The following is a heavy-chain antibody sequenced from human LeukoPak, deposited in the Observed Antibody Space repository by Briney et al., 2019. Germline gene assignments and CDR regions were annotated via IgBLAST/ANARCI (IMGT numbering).Heavy chain of an antibody. CDR3: AKVRWDNSGWYYLDT. D-gene: IGHD6-19*01. J-gene: IGHJ4*02. CDR2: INADGSST. Sequence: PGGSLRLSCAASGFTFRSYWMHWVRQAPGKGLVWVSRINADGSSTDYEDSVKGRFTVSRDNAKNTLYLQMNSLRVEDTAVYYCAKVRWDNSGWYYLDTWGQGTLLTVSS. V-gene: IGHV3-74*01. CDR1: GFTFRSYW.